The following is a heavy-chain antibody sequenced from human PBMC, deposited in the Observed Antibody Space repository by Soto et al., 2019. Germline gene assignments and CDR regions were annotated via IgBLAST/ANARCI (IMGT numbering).Heavy chain of an antibody. CDR1: GYTFTSYY. CDR3: ARDGAAHYYYYGMDV. D-gene: IGHD6-6*01. J-gene: IGHJ6*02. V-gene: IGHV1-46*01. CDR2: INPSGGST. Sequence: GASVKVSCKASGYTFTSYYMHWVRQAPGQGLEWMGIINPSGGSTSYAQKFQGRVTMTRDTSTGTVYMELSSLRSEDTAVYYCARDGAAHYYYYGMDVWGQGTTVTVSS.